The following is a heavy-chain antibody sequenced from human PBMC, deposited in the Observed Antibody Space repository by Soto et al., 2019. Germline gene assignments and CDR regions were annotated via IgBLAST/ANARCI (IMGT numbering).Heavy chain of an antibody. CDR1: GYSFTSYW. J-gene: IGHJ6*02. CDR2: IYPGDSDT. Sequence: PGESQKISSQGSGYSFTSYWNGWVRQMPGKGLEWMGIIYPGDSDTRYSPSFQGQVTISADKSISTAYLQWSSLKASDTAMYYYVRYFDWLLSQSYGMDVWGQGTTVTVS. D-gene: IGHD3-9*01. V-gene: IGHV5-51*01. CDR3: VRYFDWLLSQSYGMDV.